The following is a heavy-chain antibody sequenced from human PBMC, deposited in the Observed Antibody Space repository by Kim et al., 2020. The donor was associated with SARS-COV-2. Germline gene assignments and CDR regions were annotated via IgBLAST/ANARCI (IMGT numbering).Heavy chain of an antibody. CDR3: AKDGKPEYFQH. CDR1: GFTFSSYG. J-gene: IGHJ1*01. V-gene: IGHV3-30*18. Sequence: GGSLRLSCAASGFTFSSYGMHWVRQAPGKGLEWVAVISYDGSNKYYADSVKGRFTISRDNSKNTLYLQMNSLRAEDTAVYYCAKDGKPEYFQHWGQGTLVTVSS. D-gene: IGHD1-1*01. CDR2: ISYDGSNK.